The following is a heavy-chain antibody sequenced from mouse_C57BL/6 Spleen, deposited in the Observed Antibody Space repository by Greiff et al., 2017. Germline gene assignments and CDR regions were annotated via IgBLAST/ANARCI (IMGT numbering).Heavy chain of an antibody. Sequence: EVQLQQSGPELVKPGASVKISCKASGYTFTDYYMNWVKQSPGQRLEWIGEINPKSGGTSYNEKFKGKATLTVDKSSSTAYMELRSLTSEDSAGYYSARGYDYWGKGTTLTVSS. D-gene: IGHD3-1*01. CDR1: GYTFTDYY. CDR3: ARGYDY. CDR2: INPKSGGT. V-gene: IGHV1-26*01. J-gene: IGHJ2*01.